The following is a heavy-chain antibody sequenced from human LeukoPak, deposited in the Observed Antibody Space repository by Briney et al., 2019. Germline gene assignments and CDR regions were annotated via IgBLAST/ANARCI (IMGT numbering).Heavy chain of an antibody. CDR3: ARDSLGCGGDCYTFDN. Sequence: PGGSLRLSCAASGFSFSGHSMTWIRQAPGKGLEFISYISAGGSLKYSADSVRGRFTISRDNARNSLYLQMNSVRAEDTAVYYCARDSLGCGGDCYTFDNWGQGILVTVSS. CDR1: GFSFSGHS. CDR2: ISAGGSLK. D-gene: IGHD2-21*02. J-gene: IGHJ3*02. V-gene: IGHV3-11*01.